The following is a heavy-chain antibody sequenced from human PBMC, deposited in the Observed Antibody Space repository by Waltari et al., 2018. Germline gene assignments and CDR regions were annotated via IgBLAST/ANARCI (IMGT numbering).Heavy chain of an antibody. J-gene: IGHJ6*04. D-gene: IGHD2-15*01. V-gene: IGHV4-34*01. CDR3: ARGGRSSARSLDV. Sequence: QVQLQQWGAGLLKPSETLSLTCAVYGGSFSGYYWSWIRPPPGKGLEWIGEINHSGSTNYNPSLKSRVTISVDTSKNQFSLKLSSVTAADTAVYYCARGGRSSARSLDVWGKGTTVTVSS. CDR2: INHSGST. CDR1: GGSFSGYY.